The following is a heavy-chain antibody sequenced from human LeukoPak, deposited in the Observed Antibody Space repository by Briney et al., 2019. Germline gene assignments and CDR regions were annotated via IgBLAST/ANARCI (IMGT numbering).Heavy chain of an antibody. D-gene: IGHD1-7*01. Sequence: SQTLSLTCTVSGGSISSGDYYWSWIRQPPGKGLEWIGYIYYSGSTYYNPSLKRRVTISVDTSKNQFSLKLSSVTAADTAVYYCARARELQYYFDYWGQGTLVTVSS. CDR2: IYYSGST. CDR3: ARARELQYYFDY. V-gene: IGHV4-30-4*08. J-gene: IGHJ4*02. CDR1: GGSISSGDYY.